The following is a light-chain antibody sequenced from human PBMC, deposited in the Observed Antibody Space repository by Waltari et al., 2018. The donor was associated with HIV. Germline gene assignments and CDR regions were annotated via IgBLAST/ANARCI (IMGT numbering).Light chain of an antibody. CDR2: EVY. V-gene: IGLV2-14*01. CDR1: ASDMTTFNF. J-gene: IGLJ3*02. CDR3: SSYSTRGFVL. Sequence: SALTQPASVSGSPGQSITISCTGPASDMTTFNFVHWYQQSPGRAPKLIIFEVYFRPSGVSDRFSGSKSGDTASLTISALRAGDEGDYFCSSYSTRGFVLFGGGTKVTVL.